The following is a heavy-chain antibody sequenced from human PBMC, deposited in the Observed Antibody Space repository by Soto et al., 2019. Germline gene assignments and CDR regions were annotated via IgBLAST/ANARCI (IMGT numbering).Heavy chain of an antibody. CDR2: ISWNSVSI. Sequence: EVQLVESGGGLVQPGRSLRLSCAASGFTFDDYAMHWVRQTPGKGLEWVSGISWNSVSILYADSVKGRFTISRDNANNSLYLQMNSLRAEDTALYYCAKTRSDFWSGSVDCWDVWGQGTTVIVSS. CDR1: GFTFDDYA. J-gene: IGHJ6*02. CDR3: AKTRSDFWSGSVDCWDV. V-gene: IGHV3-9*01. D-gene: IGHD3-3*01.